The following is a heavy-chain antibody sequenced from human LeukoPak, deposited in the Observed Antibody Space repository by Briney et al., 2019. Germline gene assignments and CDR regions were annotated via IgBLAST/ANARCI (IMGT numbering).Heavy chain of an antibody. V-gene: IGHV3-33*01. Sequence: GRSLRLSCAASGFTFSSYGMHWVRQAPGKGLEWVAVIWYDGSNKYYADSVKGRFTISRDNSKNTLYLQMNSLTAEDTAVYYCARVRGDDKYSSGWYLDYWGQGTLVTVSS. CDR2: IWYDGSNK. CDR1: GFTFSSYG. J-gene: IGHJ4*02. CDR3: ARVRGDDKYSSGWYLDY. D-gene: IGHD6-19*01.